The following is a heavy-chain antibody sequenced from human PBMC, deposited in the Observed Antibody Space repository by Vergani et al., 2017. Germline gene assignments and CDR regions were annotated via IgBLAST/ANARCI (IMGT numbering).Heavy chain of an antibody. J-gene: IGHJ3*02. CDR2: ISSIRSYI. D-gene: IGHD6-19*01. CDR3: ARESTASSGGGTTSDAFDI. Sequence: VQLVESGGGLVKPGGSLRLSCAASGFTFSSYSMNWVRQAPGKGLEWVSSISSIRSYIYYADSVKGRFTISRDNAKNSLYLQMNSLRAEDTAVYYCARESTASSGGGTTSDAFDIWGQGTMVTVSS. CDR1: GFTFSSYS. V-gene: IGHV3-21*01.